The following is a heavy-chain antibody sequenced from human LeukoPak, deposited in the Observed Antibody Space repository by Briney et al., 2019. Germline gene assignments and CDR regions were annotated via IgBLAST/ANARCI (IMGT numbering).Heavy chain of an antibody. D-gene: IGHD3-22*01. CDR2: IKSKTDGGTT. V-gene: IGHV3-15*01. CDR3: TTVRVVRGVINEYYYDSSGYYAVDY. J-gene: IGHJ4*02. Sequence: GGSLRLSCAASGFTFSNAWMSWVRQAPGKGLEWVGRIKSKTDGGTTDYAAPVKGRFTISRDDSKNTLYLQMNSLKTEDTAVYYCTTVRVVRGVINEYYYDSSGYYAVDYWGQGTLVTVSS. CDR1: GFTFSNAW.